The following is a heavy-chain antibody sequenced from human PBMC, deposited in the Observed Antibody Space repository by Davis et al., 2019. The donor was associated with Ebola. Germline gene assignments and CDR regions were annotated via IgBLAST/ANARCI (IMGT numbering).Heavy chain of an antibody. CDR3: ARDRDPLVNYYYGMDV. V-gene: IGHV3-48*02. CDR1: GFTFSSYS. J-gene: IGHJ6*02. Sequence: PGGSLRLSCAASGFTFSSYSMNWVRQAPGKGLEWVSYISSSSSTIYYADSVKGRFTISRDNAKNSLYLQMNSLRDEDTAVYYCARDRDPLVNYYYGMDVWGQGTTVTVSS. CDR2: ISSSSSTI. D-gene: IGHD2-21*01.